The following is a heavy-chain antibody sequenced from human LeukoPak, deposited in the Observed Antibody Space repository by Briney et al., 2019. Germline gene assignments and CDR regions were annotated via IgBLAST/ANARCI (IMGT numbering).Heavy chain of an antibody. D-gene: IGHD3-22*01. Sequence: GGSLRLSCAASGFTFSSYAMSWVRQAPGKGLEWVSAISGSGGSTYYTDSVKGRFTISRDNSKNTLYLQMNSLRAEDTAVYYCAKGYYYDSSGYYSPFDYWGQGTLVTVSS. V-gene: IGHV3-23*01. CDR3: AKGYYYDSSGYYSPFDY. CDR1: GFTFSSYA. J-gene: IGHJ4*02. CDR2: ISGSGGST.